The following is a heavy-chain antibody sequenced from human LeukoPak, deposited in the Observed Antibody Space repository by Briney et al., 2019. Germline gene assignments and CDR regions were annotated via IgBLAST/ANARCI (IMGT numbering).Heavy chain of an antibody. D-gene: IGHD6-19*01. CDR2: IYYSGST. J-gene: IGHJ4*02. Sequence: SETMSLTCTVSGGSISGSNYYWGWIRQPPEKGLEWIGSIYYSGSTYYNPSLKSRVTISVDTSKNQFSLKLRSVTAADTAVYYCARYTSGWTSDDYWGQGTLVTVSS. CDR3: ARYTSGWTSDDY. V-gene: IGHV4-39*01. CDR1: GGSISGSNYY.